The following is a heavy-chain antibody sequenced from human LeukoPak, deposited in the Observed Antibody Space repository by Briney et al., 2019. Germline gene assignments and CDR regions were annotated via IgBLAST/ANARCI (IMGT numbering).Heavy chain of an antibody. CDR3: ALPPGSFDY. CDR1: GFTFSSYS. J-gene: IGHJ4*02. V-gene: IGHV3-48*02. CDR2: ISSSSTI. Sequence: GGSLRLSCAASGFTFSSYSMNRVRQAPGKGLEWVSYISSSSTIYYADSVKGRFTISRDNAKNSLYLQMNSLRDEDTAVYYCALPPGSFDYWGQGTLVTVSS. D-gene: IGHD3-10*01.